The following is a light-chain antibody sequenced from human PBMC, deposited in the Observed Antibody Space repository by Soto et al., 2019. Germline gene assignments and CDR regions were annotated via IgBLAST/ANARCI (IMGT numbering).Light chain of an antibody. J-gene: IGKJ1*01. CDR1: QSVSGDY. Sequence: IVLTQSPGTLSLSPGERATLSCRASQSVSGDYLVWYQQKPGQAPRLLIYGASSRATGIPDRFSGSGSGTDFTLTISRLEPEDCAVYYCQQYGSSPPWTFGQGTKVDIK. CDR3: QQYGSSPPWT. CDR2: GAS. V-gene: IGKV3-20*01.